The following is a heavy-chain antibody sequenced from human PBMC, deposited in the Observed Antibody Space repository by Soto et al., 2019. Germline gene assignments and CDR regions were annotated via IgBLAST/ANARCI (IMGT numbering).Heavy chain of an antibody. Sequence: QVQLQQWGAGLLKPSETLSLTCAVYGGSFSGYYWTWIRQPPGTGLEWIGEINHSGSTNYNPSLKSRVTISVDTSNNQFSPKLTSVTAADTAVYYCARDKITGHFDYWGQGTLVTVSS. CDR1: GGSFSGYY. CDR3: ARDKITGHFDY. CDR2: INHSGST. J-gene: IGHJ4*02. V-gene: IGHV4-34*01. D-gene: IGHD2-8*02.